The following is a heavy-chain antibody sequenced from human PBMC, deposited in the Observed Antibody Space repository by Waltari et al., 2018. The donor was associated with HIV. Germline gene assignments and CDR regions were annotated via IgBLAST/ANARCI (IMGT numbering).Heavy chain of an antibody. J-gene: IGHJ4*02. D-gene: IGHD3-10*01. CDR2: INPSGGGT. CDR1: GYTFTTYY. Sequence: QVQLVQSGAEVKKSGASVKVSCKASGYTFTTYYLQLVRQAPGQGLEWMGRINPSGGGTSYAQKFQGRVTMTRDTSTSTVYMELSSLRSEDTAVYYCARPYGSGSYYKGGYFDYWGQGTLVTVSS. CDR3: ARPYGSGSYYKGGYFDY. V-gene: IGHV1-46*01.